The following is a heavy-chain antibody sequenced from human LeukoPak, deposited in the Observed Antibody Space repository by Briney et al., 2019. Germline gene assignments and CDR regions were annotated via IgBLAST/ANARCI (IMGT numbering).Heavy chain of an antibody. CDR3: AELGITMIGGV. Sequence: GGSLRLSCAASGFAFSSYEMSWVRQAPGKGLEWVSYISSSGSTIYYADSVKGRFTISRDNAKNSLYLQMNSLRAEDTAVYYCAELGITMIGGVWGKGTTVTISS. J-gene: IGHJ6*04. D-gene: IGHD3-10*02. CDR1: GFAFSSYE. CDR2: ISSSGSTI. V-gene: IGHV3-48*03.